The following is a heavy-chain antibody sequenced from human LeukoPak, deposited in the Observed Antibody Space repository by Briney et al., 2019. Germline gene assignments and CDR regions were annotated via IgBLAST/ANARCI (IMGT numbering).Heavy chain of an antibody. Sequence: PGGSLRLSCAASEFTFSSCGMSWVRQAPGKGLEWVSSISSGGDYTYYADSVKDRFTISRDNSKNTLYLQMNSLRAKDTAVYYCAKIGVIGLWYFDLWGRGTLATVSS. D-gene: IGHD3-10*01. CDR1: EFTFSSCG. V-gene: IGHV3-23*01. CDR3: AKIGVIGLWYFDL. J-gene: IGHJ2*01. CDR2: ISSGGDYT.